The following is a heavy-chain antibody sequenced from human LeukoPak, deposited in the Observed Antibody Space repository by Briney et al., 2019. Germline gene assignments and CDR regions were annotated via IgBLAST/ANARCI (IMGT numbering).Heavy chain of an antibody. V-gene: IGHV1-18*04. CDR1: GYTFTSYG. D-gene: IGHD2-15*01. CDR3: ASPLGYCSGGSCSKNDAFDI. Sequence: GASVTVSCKASGYTFTSYGISWVRQAPGQGLEWMGWISAYNGNTNYAQKLQGRVTMTTDTSTSTAYMELRSLRSDDAAVYYCASPLGYCSGGSCSKNDAFDIWGQGTMVTVSS. CDR2: ISAYNGNT. J-gene: IGHJ3*02.